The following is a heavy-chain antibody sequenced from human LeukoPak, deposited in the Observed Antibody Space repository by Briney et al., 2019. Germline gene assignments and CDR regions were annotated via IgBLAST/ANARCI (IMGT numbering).Heavy chain of an antibody. CDR1: GYRFTNYW. V-gene: IGHV5-51*01. D-gene: IGHD6-6*01. CDR3: ARRSSSSANWFDP. CDR2: IYPGDSDT. J-gene: IGHJ5*02. Sequence: GESLKISCKGSGYRFTNYWIGWVRQMPGKGLEWMGIIYPGDSDTRYSPSFQGQVTISADKSISTAYLQWSSLKASDTAMYYCARRSSSSANWFDPWGQGTLVTVSS.